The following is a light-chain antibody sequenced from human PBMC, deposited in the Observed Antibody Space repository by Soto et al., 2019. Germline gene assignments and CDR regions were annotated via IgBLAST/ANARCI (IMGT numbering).Light chain of an antibody. CDR2: GAS. CDR1: QSVSSSY. V-gene: IGKV3-20*01. CDR3: QQYGSSPPIT. J-gene: IGKJ5*01. Sequence: EIVLTQSPGTLSLSPGESATLSCRASQSVSSSYLAWYQQKPGQAPRFLIYGASSRATGIPDRFSGSGSGTDFPLTISRLEAEDFAVYYCQQYGSSPPITFGQGTRLEIK.